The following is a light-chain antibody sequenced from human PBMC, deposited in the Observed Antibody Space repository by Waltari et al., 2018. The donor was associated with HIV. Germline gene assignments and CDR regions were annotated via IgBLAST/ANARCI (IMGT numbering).Light chain of an antibody. J-gene: IGKJ1*01. CDR2: GAS. V-gene: IGKV3-15*01. CDR3: QQYNNWGT. Sequence: EIVMTQSPATPSVSPGERATLSCRASQSVSRNLAWYQQKPGQAPRLLIYGASTRATGIPARFSGSGSGTEFTLTISSLQSEDFAVYYCQQYNNWGTFGQGTKVEIK. CDR1: QSVSRN.